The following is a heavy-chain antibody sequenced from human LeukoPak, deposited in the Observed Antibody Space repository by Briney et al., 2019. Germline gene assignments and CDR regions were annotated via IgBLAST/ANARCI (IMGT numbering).Heavy chain of an antibody. Sequence: GASVKVSCKASGGTFSSYSITWVRQAPGQGLEWVGRIIPTLGIANYAQKFQGRVTITADNSTSTAYMELSSLRSEDTAVYYCAGEEERGVTVAGTAFDYWGQGTLVTVSS. CDR1: GGTFSSYS. V-gene: IGHV1-69*04. CDR3: AGEEERGVTVAGTAFDY. CDR2: IIPTLGIA. J-gene: IGHJ4*02. D-gene: IGHD6-19*01.